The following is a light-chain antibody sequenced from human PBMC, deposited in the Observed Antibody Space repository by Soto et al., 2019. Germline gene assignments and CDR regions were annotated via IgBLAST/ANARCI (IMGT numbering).Light chain of an antibody. CDR1: SSDVGGYNY. Sequence: QSALTQPASVSGSPGQSITISCTGTSSDVGGYNYVSWYQQHPGKAPKLMIYDVSNRPSGVSNRFSGSKSGNTASLTISGLQAEDEADYYCSSYTNRYSLVFGAGTKLAVL. CDR3: SSYTNRYSLV. V-gene: IGLV2-14*03. CDR2: DVS. J-gene: IGLJ3*02.